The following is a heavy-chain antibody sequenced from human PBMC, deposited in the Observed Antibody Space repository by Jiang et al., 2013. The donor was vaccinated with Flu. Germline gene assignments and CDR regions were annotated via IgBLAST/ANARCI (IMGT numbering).Heavy chain of an antibody. V-gene: IGHV1-18*01. D-gene: IGHD3-3*01. CDR2: ISSYNGNT. Sequence: KASGYTFSNYGISWVRQAPGQGLEWMGWISSYNGNTNYAQSLQARLTMTTDTSTSTAYMELRSLGSDDTAVYYCARGDDFWSGLVHQYGMDVWGQGTTVTVS. CDR3: ARGDDFWSGLVHQYGMDV. J-gene: IGHJ6*02. CDR1: GYTFSNYG.